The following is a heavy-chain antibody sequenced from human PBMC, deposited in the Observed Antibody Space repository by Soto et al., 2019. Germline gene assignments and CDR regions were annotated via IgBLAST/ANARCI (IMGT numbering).Heavy chain of an antibody. CDR2: ISGSGGST. V-gene: IGHV3-23*01. CDR3: AKSPSFDYSNYRHHYYMDV. J-gene: IGHJ6*03. D-gene: IGHD4-4*01. Sequence: PGGSLRLSCAASGFTFSSYAMSWVRQAPGKGLEWVSAISGSGGSTYYADSVKGRFTISRDNSKNTLYLQMNSLRAEDTAVYYCAKSPSFDYSNYRHHYYMDVWGKGTTVTVSS. CDR1: GFTFSSYA.